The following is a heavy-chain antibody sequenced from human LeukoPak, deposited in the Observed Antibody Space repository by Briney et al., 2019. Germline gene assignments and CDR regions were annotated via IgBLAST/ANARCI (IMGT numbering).Heavy chain of an antibody. CDR3: AKDNGDSVDY. Sequence: GRSLRLYCAASGFTFSSYGMHWVRQAPGKGLEWVAVISYDGSNKYYADSVKGRFTISRDNSKNTLYLQMNSLRAEDTAVYYCAKDNGDSVDYWGQGTLVTVSS. D-gene: IGHD4-17*01. CDR1: GFTFSSYG. V-gene: IGHV3-30*18. CDR2: ISYDGSNK. J-gene: IGHJ4*02.